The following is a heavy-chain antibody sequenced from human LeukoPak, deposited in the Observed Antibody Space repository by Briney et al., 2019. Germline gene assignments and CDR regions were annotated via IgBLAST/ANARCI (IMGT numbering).Heavy chain of an antibody. CDR1: GFTFSTYA. D-gene: IGHD3/OR15-3a*01. J-gene: IGHJ6*02. V-gene: IGHV3-23*01. CDR2: IGGSGGDT. CDR3: VPLGGLGYYQYGMDV. Sequence: PGGSLRLSCVVPGFTFSTYAMSWVRQAPGKGLEWVSGIGGSGGDTFTVSRDNSKNTLFLQIDSLRTEDTAVYYCVPLGGLGYYQYGMDVWGRGTTVTVSS.